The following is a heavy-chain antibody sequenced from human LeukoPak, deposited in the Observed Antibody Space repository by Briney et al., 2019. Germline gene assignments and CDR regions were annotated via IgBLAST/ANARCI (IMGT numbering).Heavy chain of an antibody. CDR1: GFTFSSYE. CDR3: ARRPLSANNGDH. J-gene: IGHJ4*02. Sequence: GGSLRLSCAASGFTFSSYEMNWVRQAPGKGLEWVSYISSSGSTIYYADSVKGRFTISRDNAKSSLYLQMNSLRAEDTAVYYCARRPLSANNGDHWGQGTLVTVSS. CDR2: ISSSGSTI. V-gene: IGHV3-48*03. D-gene: IGHD2-21*01.